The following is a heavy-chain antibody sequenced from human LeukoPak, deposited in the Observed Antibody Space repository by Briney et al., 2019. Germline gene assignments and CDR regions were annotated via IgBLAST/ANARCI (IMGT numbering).Heavy chain of an antibody. V-gene: IGHV4-34*01. D-gene: IGHD3-22*01. J-gene: IGHJ4*02. Sequence: KPSETLSLTCAVYAGSFSSYYWYWIRQPPGKGLEWIGEINHSGTTSYNPSLKSRVTISQDTPNNQFSLKLSSVTAADTAVYYCARGLGTMIVVWGQGTLVTVSS. CDR2: INHSGTT. CDR3: ARGLGTMIVV. CDR1: AGSFSSYY.